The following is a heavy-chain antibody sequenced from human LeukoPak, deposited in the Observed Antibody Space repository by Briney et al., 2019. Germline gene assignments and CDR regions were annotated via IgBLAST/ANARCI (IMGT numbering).Heavy chain of an antibody. CDR3: ARRGEAMDPFDY. J-gene: IGHJ4*02. CDR2: IYPGDSDT. V-gene: IGHV5-51*01. Sequence: GESLKISCKDSGYSFTSYWIGWVRQMPGKGLEWLGIIYPGDSDTRYSPSFQGQVTISADKSINTAYLQWSSLKASDTAIYYCARRGEAMDPFDYWGQGTLVTVSS. CDR1: GYSFTSYW. D-gene: IGHD5-18*01.